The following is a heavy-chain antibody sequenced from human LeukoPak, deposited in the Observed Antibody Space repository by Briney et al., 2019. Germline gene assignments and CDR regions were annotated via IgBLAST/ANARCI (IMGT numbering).Heavy chain of an antibody. CDR1: GYSFTSYW. D-gene: IGHD3-10*01. V-gene: IGHV5-51*01. CDR3: ARLGPTGGARFYFDY. CDR2: IYPGDSDT. J-gene: IGHJ4*02. Sequence: GESLKISCKGSGYSFTSYWIGWVRQMPGKGLEWMGIIYPGDSDTRYSPSFQGQVTISADKSISTAYLQWSSLKASDTAMYYCARLGPTGGARFYFDYWGQGTLVTVS.